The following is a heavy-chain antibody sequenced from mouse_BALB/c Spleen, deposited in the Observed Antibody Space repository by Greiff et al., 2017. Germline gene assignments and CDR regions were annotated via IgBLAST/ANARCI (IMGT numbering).Heavy chain of an antibody. Sequence: EVQLQQSGTVLARPGASVKMSCKASGYSFTSYWMHWVKQRPGQGLEWIGAIYPGNSDTSYNQKFKGKAKLTAVTSASTAYMELSSLTNEDSAVYYCTRDITTAYWYFDVWGAGTTVTVSS. CDR1: GYSFTSYW. D-gene: IGHD1-2*01. J-gene: IGHJ1*01. CDR2: IYPGNSDT. CDR3: TRDITTAYWYFDV. V-gene: IGHV1-5*01.